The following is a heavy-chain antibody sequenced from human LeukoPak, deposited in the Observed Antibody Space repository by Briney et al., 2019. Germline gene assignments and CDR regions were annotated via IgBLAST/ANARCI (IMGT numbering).Heavy chain of an antibody. D-gene: IGHD3-10*01. CDR2: INPNSGNT. V-gene: IGHV1-8*01. CDR3: ARQGSGRQFDY. J-gene: IGHJ4*02. Sequence: ASVKVSCKASGYTFTSYDINWVRQATGQGLEWMGWINPNSGNTGYAQKFQGRVTITADKSTSTAYMELSSLESEDTAVYYCARQGSGRQFDYWGQGTLVTVSS. CDR1: GYTFTSYD.